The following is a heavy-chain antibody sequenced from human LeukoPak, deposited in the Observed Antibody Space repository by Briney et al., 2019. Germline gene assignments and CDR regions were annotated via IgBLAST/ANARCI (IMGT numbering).Heavy chain of an antibody. Sequence: PGGSLRLSCAASGFSLRSSEMNWVRQAPGKGPEWVAHINSADNVEYYTDSVRGRFTMSRDNAKDLLYLQMNSLRAEDTAVYYCARVTYYDFWVDYWGQGTLVTVSS. CDR2: INSADNVE. CDR3: ARVTYYDFWVDY. V-gene: IGHV3-48*03. D-gene: IGHD3-3*01. J-gene: IGHJ4*02. CDR1: GFSLRSSE.